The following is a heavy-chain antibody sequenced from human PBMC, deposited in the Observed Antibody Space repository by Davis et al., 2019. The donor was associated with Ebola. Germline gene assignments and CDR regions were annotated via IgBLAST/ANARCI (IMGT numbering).Heavy chain of an antibody. CDR1: GFSLRTRGMC. J-gene: IGHJ4*02. V-gene: IGHV2-70*17. D-gene: IGHD6-19*01. CDR2: IDWDDDK. Sequence: SGPTLVRPPQALTLTCTFSGFSLRTRGMCVSWIRQPPGKALEWLARIDWDDDKFYSTSLKTMLTISKDTSKNQVVLTMTNMDPVDTATYYCARIAVAGNYFDYWGQGTLVTVSS. CDR3: ARIAVAGNYFDY.